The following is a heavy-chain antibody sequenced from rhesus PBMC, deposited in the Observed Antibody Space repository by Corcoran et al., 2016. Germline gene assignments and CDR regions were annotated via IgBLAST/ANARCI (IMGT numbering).Heavy chain of an antibody. CDR1: GGSISSSY. Sequence: QLQLQESGPGLVKPSETLSVTCAVSGGSISSSYWSWIRQAPGKGLEWIGYIYGSGSGTNDNPALKSRVTLSVDTSKNQLSLKLSSVTAADTAVYYCARDYYDSGYYHALFDYWGQGVLVTVSS. CDR3: ARDYYDSGYYHALFDY. V-gene: IGHV4-169*02. J-gene: IGHJ4*01. CDR2: IYGSGSGT. D-gene: IGHD3-28*01.